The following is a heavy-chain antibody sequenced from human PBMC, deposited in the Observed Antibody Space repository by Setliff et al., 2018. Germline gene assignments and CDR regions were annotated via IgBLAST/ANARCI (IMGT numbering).Heavy chain of an antibody. CDR2: LFDGGSA. CDR3: ARDPHYDPTYSLPGHAFDF. Sequence: LSLTCAVSGYSISNGFYWGWIRQSPVKGLEWIGSLFDGGSAYYSPSLKSRASISLDASKNQFALKLTSATAADTAVYYCARDPHYDPTYSLPGHAFDFWGQGIMVTVSS. CDR1: GYSISNGFY. J-gene: IGHJ3*01. D-gene: IGHD3-22*01. V-gene: IGHV4-38-2*02.